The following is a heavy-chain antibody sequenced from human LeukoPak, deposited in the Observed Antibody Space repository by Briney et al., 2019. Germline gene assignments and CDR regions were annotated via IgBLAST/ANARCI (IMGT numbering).Heavy chain of an antibody. Sequence: GGSLRLSCAASGFTFSSYWMYWVRQAPGKGLVWVSRINTDGSSTSYADSVQGRFSISRDNAKNTLDVQMNSRRADDTAVYYCARQTGATTTGGYYFDHWGQGTLVTVSS. J-gene: IGHJ4*02. V-gene: IGHV3-74*01. CDR2: INTDGSST. CDR1: GFTFSSYW. CDR3: ARQTGATTTGGYYFDH. D-gene: IGHD1-26*01.